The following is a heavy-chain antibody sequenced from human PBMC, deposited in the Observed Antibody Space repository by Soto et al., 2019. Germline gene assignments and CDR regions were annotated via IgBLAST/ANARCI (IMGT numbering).Heavy chain of an antibody. J-gene: IGHJ1*01. Sequence: SETLSLTCTVSGGSVSSGSYYWSWIRQPPGKGLEWVGYISSTGSTNYNHSLKSRLTISVDPSKNQFSLTLSSVTAADTAVYYCARTGLTGWANHYFQHWGQGALVTVSS. D-gene: IGHD1-20*01. V-gene: IGHV4-61*01. CDR1: GGSVSSGSYY. CDR2: ISSTGST. CDR3: ARTGLTGWANHYFQH.